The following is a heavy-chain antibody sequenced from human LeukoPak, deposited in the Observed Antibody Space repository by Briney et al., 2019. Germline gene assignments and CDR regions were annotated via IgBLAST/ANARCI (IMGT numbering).Heavy chain of an antibody. D-gene: IGHD3-3*01. CDR3: ARGLVDTIFGVYFDY. V-gene: IGHV4-59*01. CDR1: GGSISSYH. Sequence: SETLSLTCTVSGGSISSYHWSWIRQPPGKGLEWIGYIYYSGSTNYNPSLKSRVTISVDTSKNQFSLKLSSVTAADTAVYYCARGLVDTIFGVYFDYWGQGTLVTVSS. CDR2: IYYSGST. J-gene: IGHJ4*02.